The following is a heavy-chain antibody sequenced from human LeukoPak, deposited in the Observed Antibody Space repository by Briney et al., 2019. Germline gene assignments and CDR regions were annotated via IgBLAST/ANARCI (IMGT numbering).Heavy chain of an antibody. V-gene: IGHV3-7*01. CDR3: ARVSGWYDAIDL. Sequence: PGGSLSLSCAASGITFSNYWMSWVRQAPGKGLEWVANINQDGSEKYYVDSVKGRFTISRDNTKNSLYLQMNSLRAEDTAVYYCARVSGWYDAIDLWGQGKIVTISS. CDR2: INQDGSEK. D-gene: IGHD6-19*01. CDR1: GITFSNYW. J-gene: IGHJ3*01.